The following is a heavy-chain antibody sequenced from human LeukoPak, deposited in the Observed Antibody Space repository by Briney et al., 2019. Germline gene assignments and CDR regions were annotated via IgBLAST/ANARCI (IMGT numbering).Heavy chain of an antibody. CDR2: ISSSGDRT. CDR3: AKDRPNYHESNGHYYRPNGDY. V-gene: IGHV3-23*01. Sequence: GGSLRLSCAASGFTFSTYAMSWVRQAPGKGLEWVSCISSSGDRTFYADSVKDRFTISRDNSENTLYLQMSRLRAEDTAVYYCAKDRPNYHESNGHYYRPNGDYWGQGTLVTVSS. CDR1: GFTFSTYA. J-gene: IGHJ4*02. D-gene: IGHD3-22*01.